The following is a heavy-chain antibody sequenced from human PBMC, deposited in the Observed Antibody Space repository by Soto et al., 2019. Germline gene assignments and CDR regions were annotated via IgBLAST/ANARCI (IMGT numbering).Heavy chain of an antibody. V-gene: IGHV1-18*01. J-gene: IGHJ6*03. CDR1: GYTFTSYG. D-gene: IGHD2-15*01. CDR3: ARDRLPRDCSGGSCYYYYYMDV. CDR2: ISAYNGNT. Sequence: GASVKVSCKASGYTFTSYGISWVRQAPGQGLEWMGWISAYNGNTNYAQKLQGRVTMTTDTSTSTAYMELRSLRSDDTAVYYCARDRLPRDCSGGSCYYYYYMDVWGKGTTVTVSS.